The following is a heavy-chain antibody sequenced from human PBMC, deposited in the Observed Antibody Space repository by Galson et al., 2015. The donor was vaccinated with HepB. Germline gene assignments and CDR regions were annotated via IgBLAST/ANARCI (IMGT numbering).Heavy chain of an antibody. CDR1: GLTFSSYA. D-gene: IGHD5-12*01. Sequence: SLRLSCAASGLTFSSYAMHWVRQAPGRGLEYVSAISTNGGTTYYADSVRGRFTISRDNSKNTLSLQMSGLRADDTAVYYCVKGGREYRGYAFDFWGQGTLVTVSS. CDR2: ISTNGGTT. CDR3: VKGGREYRGYAFDF. V-gene: IGHV3-64D*06. J-gene: IGHJ4*02.